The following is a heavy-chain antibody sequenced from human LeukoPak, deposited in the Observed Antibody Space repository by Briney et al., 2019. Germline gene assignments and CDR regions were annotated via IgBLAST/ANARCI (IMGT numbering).Heavy chain of an antibody. Sequence: ASVKVSCKVSGHTLTELSMHWVRQAPGKGLEWMGGFDPEDGETIYAQKFQGRVTMTEDTSTDTAYMELSSLRSEDTAVYYCARDHPVAGGFDYWGQGTLVTVSS. CDR2: FDPEDGET. CDR1: GHTLTELS. CDR3: ARDHPVAGGFDY. D-gene: IGHD6-19*01. V-gene: IGHV1-24*01. J-gene: IGHJ4*02.